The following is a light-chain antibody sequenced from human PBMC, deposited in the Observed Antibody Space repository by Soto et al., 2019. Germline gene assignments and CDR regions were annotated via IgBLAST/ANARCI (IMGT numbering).Light chain of an antibody. J-gene: IGLJ2*01. CDR3: QSYDNNIVV. CDR1: SGSFASNY. V-gene: IGLV6-57*04. CDR2: EDD. Sequence: NFMLTQPHSVSGSPGKTITISCTRSSGSFASNYVQWYRQGPGSVPTTVIYEDDQRPSGVPARFSGSIDSSSNSASLTISGLQTEDEADYYCQSYDNNIVVFGGGTKLTVL.